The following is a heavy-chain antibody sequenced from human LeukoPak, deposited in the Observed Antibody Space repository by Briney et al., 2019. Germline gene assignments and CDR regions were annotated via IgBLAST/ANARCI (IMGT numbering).Heavy chain of an antibody. J-gene: IGHJ4*02. V-gene: IGHV1-69*05. CDR2: IIPIFGTA. D-gene: IGHD3-22*01. Sequence: ASVKVSCKASGGTFSSYAISWVRQAPGQGLEWMGRIIPIFGTANYAQKFQGRVTITTDESTSTAYMELSSLRSEDTAVFYCARDVDYYDSRFFDYWGQGTLVTVSS. CDR1: GGTFSSYA. CDR3: ARDVDYYDSRFFDY.